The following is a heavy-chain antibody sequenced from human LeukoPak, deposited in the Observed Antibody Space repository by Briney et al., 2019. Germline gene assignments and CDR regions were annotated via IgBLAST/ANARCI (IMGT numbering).Heavy chain of an antibody. D-gene: IGHD4-23*01. V-gene: IGHV3-48*02. CDR3: ARVAAGYSVNYFDY. CDR2: ISTGSSTT. Sequence: PGGSLRLSCAASEFAFSTYNMNRVRQAPGKGLEWASYISTGSSTTYYADSVKGRFTISRDNVENSLYLQMNSLRDEDTAVYYCARVAAGYSVNYFDYWGQGTLVTVSS. CDR1: EFAFSTYN. J-gene: IGHJ4*02.